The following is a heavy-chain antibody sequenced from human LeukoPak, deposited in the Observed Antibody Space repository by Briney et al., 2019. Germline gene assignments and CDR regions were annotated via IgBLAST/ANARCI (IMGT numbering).Heavy chain of an antibody. J-gene: IGHJ4*02. D-gene: IGHD3-10*01. CDR3: AKEIDGSGSYYFDY. CDR2: ISGSGGST. CDR1: GFTFRSYG. Sequence: QPGGSLRLSCAASGFTFRSYGMSWVRQAPGKGLEWVSAISGSGGSTYYADSVKGRFTISRDNSKNTLYLQMNSLRAEDTAVYYCAKEIDGSGSYYFDYWGQGTLVTVSS. V-gene: IGHV3-23*01.